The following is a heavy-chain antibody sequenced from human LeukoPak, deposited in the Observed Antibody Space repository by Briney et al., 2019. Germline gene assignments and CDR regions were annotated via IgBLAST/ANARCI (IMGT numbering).Heavy chain of an antibody. CDR3: TISSGGSCYQ. CDR2: ISSSSNYI. V-gene: IGHV3-21*01. CDR1: GFTFSSYS. Sequence: GGSLRLSCAASGFTFSSYSMNWVRQAPGKGLDWVSSISSSSNYIYYADSVKGRFTISRDNAKNSPYLQMNSLRAEDTAVYYCTISSGGSCYQWGQGTLVTVSS. D-gene: IGHD2-15*01. J-gene: IGHJ4*02.